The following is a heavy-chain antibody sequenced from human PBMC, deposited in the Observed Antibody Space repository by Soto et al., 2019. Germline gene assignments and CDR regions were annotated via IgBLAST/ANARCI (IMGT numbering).Heavy chain of an antibody. CDR3: AKDWGRGYSYG. V-gene: IGHV3-30*18. CDR2: ISYDGSNK. CDR1: GFTFSSYG. J-gene: IGHJ4*02. Sequence: ESGGGVVQPGRSLRLYCAASGFTFSSYGMHWVRQAPGKGLEWVAVISYDGSNKYYADSVKGRFTISRDNSKNTLYLQMNSLRAEDTAVYYCAKDWGRGYSYGWGQGTLVTVSS. D-gene: IGHD5-18*01.